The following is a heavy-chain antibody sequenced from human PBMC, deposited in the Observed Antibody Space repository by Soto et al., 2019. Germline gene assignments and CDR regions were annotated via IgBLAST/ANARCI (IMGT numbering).Heavy chain of an antibody. CDR2: ISGYNGNT. CDR1: GYIFTNYG. V-gene: IGHV1-18*01. D-gene: IGHD3-9*01. CDR3: ARGRYSSGGLDA. Sequence: QVQLVQSGAEVTRPGASVKVSCKASGYIFTNYGISWVRQAPGQGLEWMGWISGYNGNTNYAQKFQGRVTMTTDTSTTTAYMELRSLQSDDRAVFYCARGRYSSGGLDAWGQGTTVTVSS. J-gene: IGHJ6*02.